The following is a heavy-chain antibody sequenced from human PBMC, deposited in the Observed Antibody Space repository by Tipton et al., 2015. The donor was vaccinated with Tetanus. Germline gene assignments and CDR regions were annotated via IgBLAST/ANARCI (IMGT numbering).Heavy chain of an antibody. J-gene: IGHJ4*02. CDR2: VYHSGST. Sequence: GLVKPSGTLSLTCAVSGGSISGDNWWSWVRQPPGKGLEWIGEVYHSGSTNYSPSLKSRATISVDTSKNQFSLKLSSVTAADTAVYYCARTSIPAADYCFDYWGQGTLVTVSS. CDR3: ARTSIPAADYCFDY. D-gene: IGHD2-2*01. CDR1: GGSISGDNW. V-gene: IGHV4-4*02.